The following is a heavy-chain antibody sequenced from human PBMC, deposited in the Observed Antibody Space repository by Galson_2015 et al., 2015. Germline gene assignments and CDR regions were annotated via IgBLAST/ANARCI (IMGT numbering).Heavy chain of an antibody. CDR3: ARDREGRYCSGGSCYSYWYFDL. D-gene: IGHD2-15*01. CDR1: GFTFSSYD. Sequence: SLRLSCAASGFTFSSYDMHWVRQATGKGLEWVSAIGTAGDPYYPGSVKGRFTISRENAKNSLYLQMNSLRAGDTAVYNCARDREGRYCSGGSCYSYWYFDLWGRGTLVTVSS. CDR2: IGTAGDP. J-gene: IGHJ2*01. V-gene: IGHV3-13*05.